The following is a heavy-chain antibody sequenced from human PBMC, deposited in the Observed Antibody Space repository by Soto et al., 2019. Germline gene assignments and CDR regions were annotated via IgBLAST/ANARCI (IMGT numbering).Heavy chain of an antibody. D-gene: IGHD5-18*01. V-gene: IGHV3-23*01. CDR3: AKVLDASMVVNGYLY. CDR2: IGGSGDST. J-gene: IGHJ4*02. Sequence: GVSLRLSCAASGFTFSSYAMSWVRQAPGKGLEWVSAIGGSGDSTYYADSVKGRFTISRDNSKNTLYLQVNSLRAEDTAVYYCAKVLDASMVVNGYLYWGQGTLVTVSS. CDR1: GFTFSSYA.